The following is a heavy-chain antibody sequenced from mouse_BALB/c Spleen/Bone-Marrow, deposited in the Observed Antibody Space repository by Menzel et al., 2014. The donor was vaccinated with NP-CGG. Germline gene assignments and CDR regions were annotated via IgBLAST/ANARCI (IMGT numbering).Heavy chain of an antibody. J-gene: IGHJ4*01. CDR2: FYPGSGSI. Sequence: VKLMESGAGLVKPGASVKLSCKASGYTFTEYIIHWVKQRSGQGLEWIGWFYPGSGSIKYNERFKDKATLTADKSSSTVYMELSKLTAEDSAVYFCARHEERGLLWSYYYAMDYWGQGTPVTVSS. CDR1: GYTFTEYI. D-gene: IGHD2-1*01. CDR3: ARHEERGLLWSYYYAMDY. V-gene: IGHV1-62-2*01.